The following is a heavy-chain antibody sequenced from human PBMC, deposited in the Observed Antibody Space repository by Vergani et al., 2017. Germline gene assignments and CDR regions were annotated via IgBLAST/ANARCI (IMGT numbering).Heavy chain of an antibody. CDR1: GFTFSSYA. CDR2: ISGSGGST. J-gene: IGHJ4*02. V-gene: IGHV3-23*01. CDR3: AKDGRDSSGWYGRDY. D-gene: IGHD6-19*01. Sequence: EVQLLESGGGLVQPGGSLRLSCAASGFTFSSYAMSWVRQAPGKGVEWVSAISGSGGSTYYADSVKGRFTITRENSKNTLYLQMNSLRAEDTAVYYCAKDGRDSSGWYGRDYWGQGTLVTVSS.